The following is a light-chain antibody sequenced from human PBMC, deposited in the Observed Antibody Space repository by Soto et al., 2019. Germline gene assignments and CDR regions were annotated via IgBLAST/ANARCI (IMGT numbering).Light chain of an antibody. V-gene: IGKV3-15*01. CDR1: QSVSSN. CDR2: GVS. Sequence: EIVMTQSPGTLSVSPGERATLSCRASQSVSSNLAWYQQKPGQAPRILIYGVSIRATGIPARFSGSGSGTEFTLTISSLQSEDSAVYYCQQHNNWPLTFGGGTKVDLK. CDR3: QQHNNWPLT. J-gene: IGKJ4*01.